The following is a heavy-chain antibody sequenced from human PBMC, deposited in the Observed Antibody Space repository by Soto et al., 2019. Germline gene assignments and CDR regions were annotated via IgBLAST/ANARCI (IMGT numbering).Heavy chain of an antibody. D-gene: IGHD3-22*01. CDR1: GFSLSTSGVD. CDR3: AHTTYYYDSSGYYGGSWFDP. V-gene: IGHV2-5*02. J-gene: IGHJ5*02. CDR2: IYWDDDK. Sequence: SGPKLVNTTQTLTLTCTFSGFSLSTSGVDVGWIRQPPGKALEWLALIYWDDDKRYSPSLKSRLTITKDTTKNQVVLTMPNMDPVDTATYYCAHTTYYYDSSGYYGGSWFDPWGQGTLVTVSS.